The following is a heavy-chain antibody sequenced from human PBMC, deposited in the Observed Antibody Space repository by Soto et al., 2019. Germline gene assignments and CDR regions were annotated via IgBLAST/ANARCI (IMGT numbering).Heavy chain of an antibody. J-gene: IGHJ4*02. Sequence: PSETLSLTCTVSGGSISSGGYYWSWIRQHPGKGLEWIGYIYYSGSTYYNPSLKSRVTISVDTSKNQFSLKLSSVTAADTAVYYCARFDYGGIYFDYWGQGTLVTVSS. CDR2: IYYSGST. CDR1: GGSISSGGYY. CDR3: ARFDYGGIYFDY. V-gene: IGHV4-31*03. D-gene: IGHD4-17*01.